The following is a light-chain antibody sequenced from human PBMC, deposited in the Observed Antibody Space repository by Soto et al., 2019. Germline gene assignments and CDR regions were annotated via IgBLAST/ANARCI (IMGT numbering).Light chain of an antibody. CDR2: AVS. CDR3: SSYGGSDNGV. J-gene: IGLJ7*01. CDR1: STDVGGYNY. V-gene: IGLV2-8*01. Sequence: QSALTQPPSASGSPGQRVTISCIGTSTDVGGYNYVSWYQQHPGKAPKLMISAVSERPSGVPERFSGSKSGTTASLIVSGQQEEDEAYYCYSSYGGSDNGVFGGGTQLTVL.